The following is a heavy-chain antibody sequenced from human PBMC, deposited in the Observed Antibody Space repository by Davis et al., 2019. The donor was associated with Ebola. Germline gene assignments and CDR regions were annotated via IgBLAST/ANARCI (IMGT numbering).Heavy chain of an antibody. Sequence: GGSLRLSCAASGFTFGSSFMNWVRQAPGKGLEWVSAISGSGGSTYYADSVKGRFTISRDNSKNTLYLQMNSLRAEDTAVYYCAKVSVGTTKDWGQGTLVTVSS. CDR1: GFTFGSSF. V-gene: IGHV3-23*01. J-gene: IGHJ4*02. CDR3: AKVSVGTTKD. D-gene: IGHD1-26*01. CDR2: ISGSGGST.